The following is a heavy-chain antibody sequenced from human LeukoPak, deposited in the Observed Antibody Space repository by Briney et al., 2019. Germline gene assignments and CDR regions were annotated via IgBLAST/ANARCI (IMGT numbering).Heavy chain of an antibody. CDR1: GYTFTGYY. CDR2: INPNSGGT. J-gene: IGHJ5*02. D-gene: IGHD6-19*01. V-gene: IGHV1-2*02. Sequence: ASVKVSCKASGYTFTGYYMHWVRQAPGQGLEWMGWINPNSGGTNYAQKFQGRVTMTRDTSTSTAYMELRSLRSDDTAVYYCARVPSIAVAGGGNWFDPWGQGTLVTVSS. CDR3: ARVPSIAVAGGGNWFDP.